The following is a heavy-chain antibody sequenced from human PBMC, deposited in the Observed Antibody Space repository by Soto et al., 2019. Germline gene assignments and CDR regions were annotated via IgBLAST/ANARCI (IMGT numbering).Heavy chain of an antibody. CDR2: ISGSGGST. V-gene: IGHV3-23*01. Sequence: VPLLESGGGLVQPGGSLRLSCAASGFTFSSYAMSWVRQAPGKGLEWVSAISGSGGSTYYADSVKGRFTISRDNSKNTLYLQMNSLRAEDTAVYYCANSMGGYGDYYGMDVWGQGTTVTVSS. J-gene: IGHJ6*02. CDR1: GFTFSSYA. CDR3: ANSMGGYGDYYGMDV. D-gene: IGHD5-12*01.